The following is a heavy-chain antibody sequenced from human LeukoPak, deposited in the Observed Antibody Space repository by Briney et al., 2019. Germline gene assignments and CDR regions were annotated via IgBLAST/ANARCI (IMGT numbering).Heavy chain of an antibody. CDR2: FFLRGST. D-gene: IGHD2-2*01. Sequence: PSETLSLTCAVYGGSFSGYYWGWIRQPPGKGLEWIGSFFLRGSTYYNPSLKSRVTISVDTSKNQFSLTLSSVTAADTAVYYCARVARCTSCFDVDYWGQGTLVTVSS. CDR3: ARVARCTSCFDVDY. J-gene: IGHJ4*02. V-gene: IGHV4-38-2*01. CDR1: GGSFSGYY.